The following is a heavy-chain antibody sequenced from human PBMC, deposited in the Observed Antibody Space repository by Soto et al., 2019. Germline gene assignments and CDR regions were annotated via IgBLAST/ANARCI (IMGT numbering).Heavy chain of an antibody. J-gene: IGHJ5*02. Sequence: KPSETLSLTCVVSGGSFGSSAYYWCWIRQAPGKGLEWIGSINYSGSTYYNPSLKSRVTISVDTSRNQFSLKLSSVTAADTALYYCSRRAPEGFDPWGQGTLVTVSS. CDR2: INYSGST. CDR1: GGSFGSSAYY. CDR3: SRRAPEGFDP. V-gene: IGHV4-39*01.